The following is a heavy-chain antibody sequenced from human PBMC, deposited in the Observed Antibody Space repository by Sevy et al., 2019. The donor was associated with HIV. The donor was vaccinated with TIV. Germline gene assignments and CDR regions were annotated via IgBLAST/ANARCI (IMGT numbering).Heavy chain of an antibody. V-gene: IGHV2-5*02. CDR1: GFSLSTSGVG. Sequence: SGPTLVNPTQTLTLTCTFSGFSLSTSGVGVGWIRQPPGKALEWLPLIYWDDDKRYSPSLKSRLTITKDTSKNQVVLTMTNMDPVDTATYYCGHRGCSSTSCYEVDWFDPWGQGTLVTVSS. CDR3: GHRGCSSTSCYEVDWFDP. D-gene: IGHD2-2*01. J-gene: IGHJ5*02. CDR2: IYWDDDK.